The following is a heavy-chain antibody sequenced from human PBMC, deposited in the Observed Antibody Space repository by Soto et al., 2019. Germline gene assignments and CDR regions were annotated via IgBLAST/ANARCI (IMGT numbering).Heavy chain of an antibody. D-gene: IGHD4-4*01. V-gene: IGHV4-61*01. CDR3: ARALGSYSNHYYYYGMDV. Sequence: QVQLQESGPGLVKPSETLSLTCTVSGGSVSSGSYYWSWIRQPPGKGLEWIGYIYYSGSTNYNPSLKSRVTISVDTSKNQFSLKLSSVTAADTAVYYCARALGSYSNHYYYYGMDVWGQGTKVTVSS. CDR2: IYYSGST. CDR1: GGSVSSGSYY. J-gene: IGHJ6*02.